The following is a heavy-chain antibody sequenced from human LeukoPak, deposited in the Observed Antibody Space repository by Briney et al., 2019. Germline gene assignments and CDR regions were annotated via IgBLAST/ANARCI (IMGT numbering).Heavy chain of an antibody. CDR2: FDPEDGET. Sequence: GASVKVSCKVSGYTLTELSMHWVRQAPGKGLEWMGGFDPEDGETIYAQKFQGRVTMTEDTSTDTAYMELSSLRSDDTAVYYCARDGGIVGATNYYYYMDVWGKGTTVTVSS. D-gene: IGHD1-26*01. CDR3: ARDGGIVGATNYYYYMDV. V-gene: IGHV1-24*01. CDR1: GYTLTELS. J-gene: IGHJ6*03.